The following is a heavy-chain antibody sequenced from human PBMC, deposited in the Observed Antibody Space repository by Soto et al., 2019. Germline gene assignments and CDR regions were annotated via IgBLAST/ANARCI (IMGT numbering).Heavy chain of an antibody. Sequence: PSETLSLTCAVSGGSISSGGYSWSWIRQPPGKGLEWFGYIYHSGSIYYNPSLKSRVTISVDSSKNHFSLKLSSVTAADTAVYYCARAHYGDYGYGMDVWGQGTTVTVSS. CDR3: ARAHYGDYGYGMDV. CDR1: GGSISSGGYS. V-gene: IGHV4-30-2*01. J-gene: IGHJ6*02. D-gene: IGHD4-17*01. CDR2: IYHSGSI.